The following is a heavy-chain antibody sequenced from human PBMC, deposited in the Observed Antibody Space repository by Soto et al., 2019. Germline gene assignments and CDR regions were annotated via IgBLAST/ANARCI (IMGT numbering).Heavy chain of an antibody. CDR3: AQEAPGGWHFFDT. CDR1: EFTLSSFR. V-gene: IGHV3-21*01. J-gene: IGHJ4*02. CDR2: MSGSSKYI. D-gene: IGHD6-19*01. Sequence: XGSLRLSCEASEFTLSSFRMTGIRQAPGRGLEWVSSMSGSSKYIHYADSVKGRFTISRDNSKNTLYLQMNSLRTEDTALYYCAQEAPGGWHFFDTWGQGTLVTVSS.